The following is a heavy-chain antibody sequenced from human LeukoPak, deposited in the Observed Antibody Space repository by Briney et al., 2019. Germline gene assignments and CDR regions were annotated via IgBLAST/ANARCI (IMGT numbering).Heavy chain of an antibody. D-gene: IGHD3-10*01. CDR2: ISAYDGNT. J-gene: IGHJ4*02. CDR1: GCAFISYG. CDR3: TRDAYGSGKGYFDY. V-gene: IGHV1-18*01. Sequence: ASVTLSCKASGCAFISYGFSWVRQAPGQGLEWMGWISAYDGNTKSIDKLHGRVTLTTDTSTNTAYLELRGLRSDDTAVYYCTRDAYGSGKGYFDYWGQGTLVTVSS.